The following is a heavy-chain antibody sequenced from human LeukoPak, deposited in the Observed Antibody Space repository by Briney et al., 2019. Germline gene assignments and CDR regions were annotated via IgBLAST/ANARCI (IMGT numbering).Heavy chain of an antibody. V-gene: IGHV3-11*06. J-gene: IGHJ4*02. CDR3: ARRYRTSSSWSYYFDY. CDR2: ISSSSYT. D-gene: IGHD6-13*01. CDR1: GFTFSDYY. Sequence: GGSLRLSCAASGFTFSDYYMSWIRQAPGKGLEWVSYISSSSYTNYADSVKGRFTISRDNAKNSLYLQMNSLRAEDTAVYYCARRYRTSSSWSYYFDYRGQGTLVTVSS.